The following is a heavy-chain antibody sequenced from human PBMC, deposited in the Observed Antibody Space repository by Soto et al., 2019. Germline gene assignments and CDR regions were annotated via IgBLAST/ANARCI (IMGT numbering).Heavy chain of an antibody. D-gene: IGHD2-2*01. CDR1: GYTFTGYY. J-gene: IGHJ4*02. CDR2: INPNSGGT. CDR3: ARGKKDIVVVPAASFDY. Sequence: ASVKVSCKASGYTFTGYYMHWVRQAPGQGLEWMGWINPNSGGTNYAQKFQGWVTMTRDTSISTAYMELSRLRSDDTAVYYCARGKKDIVVVPAASFDYWGQGTLVTVSS. V-gene: IGHV1-2*04.